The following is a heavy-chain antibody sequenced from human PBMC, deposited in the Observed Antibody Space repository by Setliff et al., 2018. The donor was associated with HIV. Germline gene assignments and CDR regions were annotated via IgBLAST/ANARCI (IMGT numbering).Heavy chain of an antibody. CDR2: IFTSGSA. CDR1: GGSMSTYY. D-gene: IGHD2-15*01. CDR3: ARDSPADGGNPGRFQR. V-gene: IGHV4-4*08. J-gene: IGHJ1*01. Sequence: SETLSLTCTVSGGSMSTYYWSWIRQPPGKGLEWIGHIFTSGSAFSSGTANYSPSLKSRVTISVDISKNQFSLKLTSVTAADTAMYFCARDSPADGGNPGRFQRWGQGTLVTVSS.